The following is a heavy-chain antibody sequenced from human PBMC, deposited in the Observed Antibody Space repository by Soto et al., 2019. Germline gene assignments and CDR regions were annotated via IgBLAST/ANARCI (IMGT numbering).Heavy chain of an antibody. V-gene: IGHV1-69*01. D-gene: IGHD2-2*01. CDR3: ARGVVPAANEEYYFDY. CDR2: IIPIFGTA. J-gene: IGHJ4*02. Sequence: QVQLVQSGAEVKKPGSSVKVSCKASGDTFSSYAISWVRQAPGQGLEWMGGIIPIFGTANYAQQFQGRVTITADESTSTAYMDLSSLRSEDTAVYYCARGVVPAANEEYYFDYLCQGTLVTVSS. CDR1: GDTFSSYA.